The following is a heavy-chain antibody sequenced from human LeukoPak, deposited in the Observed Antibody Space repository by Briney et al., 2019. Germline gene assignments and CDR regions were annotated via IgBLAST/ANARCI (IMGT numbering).Heavy chain of an antibody. V-gene: IGHV1-2*06. Sequence: GASVNVSCTASGFTFSDYYIHWVRQAPGQGLDYMGHINLNSGGTFYVQRFQGRVTMTRDTSISTAYMDLSRLTSDDTAVYFCASDPSSSDNFFDFWGQGTLVTVSS. CDR2: INLNSGGT. J-gene: IGHJ4*02. CDR1: GFTFSDYY. D-gene: IGHD6-6*01. CDR3: ASDPSSSDNFFDF.